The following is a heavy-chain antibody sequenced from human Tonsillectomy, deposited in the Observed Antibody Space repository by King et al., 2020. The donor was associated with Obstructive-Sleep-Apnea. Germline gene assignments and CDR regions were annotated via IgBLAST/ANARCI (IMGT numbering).Heavy chain of an antibody. CDR2: IYTSWNT. Sequence: QLLESGPGLVEPSETLSLTCTVSGASVNSFYWSWIRQPAGEGLEWIGRIYTSWNTDYNPSLKSRVTMSVDTSKNQFSLKLTSVTAADTAVYYCARVGETIYYYYGMDVWGQGTTVTVSS. CDR1: GASVNSFY. J-gene: IGHJ6*02. D-gene: IGHD1-7*01. V-gene: IGHV4-4*07. CDR3: ARVGETIYYYYGMDV.